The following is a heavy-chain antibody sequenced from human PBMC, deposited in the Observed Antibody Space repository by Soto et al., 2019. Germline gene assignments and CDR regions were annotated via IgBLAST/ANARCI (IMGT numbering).Heavy chain of an antibody. D-gene: IGHD2-8*01. CDR2: ISGYNGDT. J-gene: IGHJ6*02. V-gene: IGHV1-18*01. Sequence: GASVKVSCKASGYTFTSYGINWVRQAPGQGLEWMGWISGYNGDTNYAQKFQGRVTMTVDTSTTTAFMELTSLTSDDRAVYYCAKNGQPPYYYYGMDVWGQGTTVTVSS. CDR1: GYTFTSYG. CDR3: AKNGQPPYYYYGMDV.